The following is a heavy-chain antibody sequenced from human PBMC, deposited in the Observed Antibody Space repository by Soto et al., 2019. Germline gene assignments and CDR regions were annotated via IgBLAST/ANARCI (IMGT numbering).Heavy chain of an antibody. CDR1: GGTFSTYA. V-gene: IGHV1-69*01. Sequence: QVQLVQSGAELKKPGSSVKVSCKASGGTFSTYAINWVRQAPGQGLEWMGGILPILGPPNYAQKFKGRVTIAADDSTSTAYMELTSLRSEDTAIYYCARVGGGAYNSWGQGTLVNVSS. J-gene: IGHJ4*02. CDR3: ARVGGGAYNS. D-gene: IGHD3-10*01. CDR2: ILPILGPP.